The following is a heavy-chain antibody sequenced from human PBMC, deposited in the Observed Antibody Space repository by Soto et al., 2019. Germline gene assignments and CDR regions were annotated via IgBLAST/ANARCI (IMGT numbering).Heavy chain of an antibody. J-gene: IGHJ4*02. CDR1: GYTFTNFG. CDR3: AGGGTPIDY. V-gene: IGHV1-18*01. Sequence: QVQLVQSGAEVKKPGASVKVSCKASGYTFTNFGISWVRQAPGQGLEWMGWISAYNGNTNYAQNFQGRVTMTTDTSPSTAYTELRSLRSDDTAVYYCAGGGTPIDYWGQGTLVTVSS. CDR2: ISAYNGNT. D-gene: IGHD3-16*01.